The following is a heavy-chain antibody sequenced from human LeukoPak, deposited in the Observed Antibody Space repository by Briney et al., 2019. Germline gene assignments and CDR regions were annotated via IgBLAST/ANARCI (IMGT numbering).Heavy chain of an antibody. CDR2: INHSGST. J-gene: IGHJ3*02. Sequence: TSETLSLTCTVYGGSFSGYYWSWIRQPPGKGLEWIGEINHSGSTNYNPSLKSRVTTSVDTSKNQFSLSLSSVTAADTAVYYCARWEVRLNAFEMWGQGTMVTVSS. D-gene: IGHD3-10*01. CDR3: ARWEVRLNAFEM. V-gene: IGHV4-34*01. CDR1: GGSFSGYY.